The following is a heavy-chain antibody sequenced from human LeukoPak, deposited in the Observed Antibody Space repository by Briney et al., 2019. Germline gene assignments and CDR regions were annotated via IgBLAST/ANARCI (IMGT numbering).Heavy chain of an antibody. CDR1: GFTFSSYS. Sequence: PGGSLRLSCAASGFTFSSYSMNWVRQAPGKGLEWVSSISSSSSYIYYADSVKGRFTISRDNAKNSLYLQMNSLRAEDTAVYYCARPITFGGVYGMDVWGQGSTVTVSS. CDR2: ISSSSSYI. CDR3: ARPITFGGVYGMDV. D-gene: IGHD3-16*01. V-gene: IGHV3-21*01. J-gene: IGHJ6*02.